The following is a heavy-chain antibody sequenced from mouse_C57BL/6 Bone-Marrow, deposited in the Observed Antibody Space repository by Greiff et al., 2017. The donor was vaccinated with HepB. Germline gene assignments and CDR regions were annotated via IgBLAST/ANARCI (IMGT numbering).Heavy chain of an antibody. J-gene: IGHJ4*01. D-gene: IGHD4-1*01. CDR1: GFTFSSYG. CDR2: ISSGGSYT. Sequence: EVQGVESGGDLVKPGGSLKLSCAASGFTFSSYGMSWVRQTPDKRLEWVATISSGGSYTYYPDSVKGRFTISRDNAKNTLYLQMSSLKSEDTAMYYCARTGVLYAMDYWGQGTSVTVSS. V-gene: IGHV5-6*01. CDR3: ARTGVLYAMDY.